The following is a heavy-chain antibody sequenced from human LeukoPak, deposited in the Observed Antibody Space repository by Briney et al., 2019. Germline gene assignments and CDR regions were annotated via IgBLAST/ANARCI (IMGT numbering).Heavy chain of an antibody. D-gene: IGHD3-22*01. J-gene: IGHJ4*02. V-gene: IGHV1-46*01. CDR1: GYTFTSYY. CDR3: ARNYYDSSGYYYRYDY. CDR2: INPSGGST. Sequence: ASVKVSCKASGYTFTSYYMHWVRQAPGQGLEWMGNINPSGGSTSYAQKFQGRVTMTRDTSTSTVYMELSSLRSEDTAVYYCARNYYDSSGYYYRYDYWGQGTLVTVSS.